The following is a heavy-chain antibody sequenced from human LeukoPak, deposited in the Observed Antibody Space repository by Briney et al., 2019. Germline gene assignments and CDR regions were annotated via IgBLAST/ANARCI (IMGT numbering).Heavy chain of an antibody. Sequence: GGSLRLSCAASGFTFSSYWMHWVRHAPGKWLVWVSRINSDGSSTSYADSVKGRFTISRDNAKNTLYLQMNSLRAEDTAVYYCAREGGYSGYDPDYWGQGTLVTVSS. CDR1: GFTFSSYW. D-gene: IGHD5-12*01. CDR2: INSDGSST. J-gene: IGHJ4*02. CDR3: AREGGYSGYDPDY. V-gene: IGHV3-74*01.